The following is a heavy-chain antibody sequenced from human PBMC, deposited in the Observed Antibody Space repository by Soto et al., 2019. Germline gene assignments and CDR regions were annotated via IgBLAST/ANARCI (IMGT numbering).Heavy chain of an antibody. J-gene: IGHJ4*02. D-gene: IGHD1-26*01. Sequence: PSETLSLTCSVSGGSVGSGDYYWSWVRQSPGKGLEWIGYIYYTGNTYYNPSLGSRVTFSVDTSQNQLSLRLSDVTVADTAVYYCARDSRRRADSGTRPLYYFDYWGQGTLVTVSS. V-gene: IGHV4-30-4*01. CDR2: IYYTGNT. CDR3: ARDSRRRADSGTRPLYYFDY. CDR1: GGSVGSGDYY.